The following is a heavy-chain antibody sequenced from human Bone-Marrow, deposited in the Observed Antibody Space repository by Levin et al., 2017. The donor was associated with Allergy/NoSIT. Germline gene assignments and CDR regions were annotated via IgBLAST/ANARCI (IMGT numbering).Heavy chain of an antibody. CDR3: VREWSPIDAFDI. Sequence: SETLSLTCTVSGGSISTSSYYWGWIRQPPGKGPEWIGSIFYSGSTYYNPSLKSRVTISVDTSKNQFSLKLRSVTAADTAVYCCVREWSPIDAFDIWGQGTMVTVSS. V-gene: IGHV4-39*07. D-gene: IGHD2-15*01. CDR2: IFYSGST. CDR1: GGSISTSSYY. J-gene: IGHJ3*02.